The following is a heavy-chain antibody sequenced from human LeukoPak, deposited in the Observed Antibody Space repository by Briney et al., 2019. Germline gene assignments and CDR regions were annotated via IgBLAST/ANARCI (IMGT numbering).Heavy chain of an antibody. Sequence: SETLSLTCTVSGGSISSSSYYWGWIRQPPGKGLEWIGSIYYSGSTYYNPSLKSRVTISVDTSKNQFSLKLSSVTAADTAVYYCAREGRRTYGLASVSRHYDYWGQGTLVTVSS. CDR2: IYYSGST. CDR3: AREGRRTYGLASVSRHYDY. CDR1: GGSISSSSYY. J-gene: IGHJ4*02. D-gene: IGHD3-10*01. V-gene: IGHV4-39*07.